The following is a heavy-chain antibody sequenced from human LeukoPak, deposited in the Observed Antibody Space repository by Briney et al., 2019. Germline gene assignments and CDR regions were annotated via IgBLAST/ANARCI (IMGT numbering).Heavy chain of an antibody. V-gene: IGHV4-59*01. CDR2: IYYSGST. D-gene: IGHD2-2*01. Sequence: SETLSLTCTVSGGSISSYYWSWIRQPPGKGLEWIGYIYYSGSTNYNPSLKSRVTISVDTSKNQFSLKLSSVTAAGTAVYYCARVLGYCSSTSCRHYYYYGMDVWGQGTTVTVSS. CDR1: GGSISSYY. J-gene: IGHJ6*02. CDR3: ARVLGYCSSTSCRHYYYYGMDV.